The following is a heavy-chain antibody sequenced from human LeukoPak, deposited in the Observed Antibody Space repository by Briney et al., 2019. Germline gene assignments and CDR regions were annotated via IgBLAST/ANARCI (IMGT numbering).Heavy chain of an antibody. CDR1: GYTFTSYY. D-gene: IGHD3-10*01. J-gene: IGHJ4*02. V-gene: IGHV1-46*01. CDR3: ARDHDYYGSGSYVAGYYFDY. Sequence: ASVKVSCKASGYTFTSYYMHWVRQAPGQGLEWMGIIKPNSGSTSYAQKFQGRVTMTRDMSTSTVYMELSSLRSEDTTVYYCARDHDYYGSGSYVAGYYFDYWGQGTLVTVSS. CDR2: IKPNSGST.